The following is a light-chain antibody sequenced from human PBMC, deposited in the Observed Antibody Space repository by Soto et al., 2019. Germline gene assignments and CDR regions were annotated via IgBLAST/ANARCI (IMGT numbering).Light chain of an antibody. CDR2: SAS. J-gene: IGKJ1*01. Sequence: DIPMTQSPSSVSASVGDKVTITCRASRGISTWLAWYQHKPGKAPKLLIYSASTLKSGVPSRFSGSGSGTDFALTVSSLQPEDFGTYYCQQADTFPWTFGRGTKVEIK. CDR3: QQADTFPWT. CDR1: RGISTW. V-gene: IGKV1D-12*01.